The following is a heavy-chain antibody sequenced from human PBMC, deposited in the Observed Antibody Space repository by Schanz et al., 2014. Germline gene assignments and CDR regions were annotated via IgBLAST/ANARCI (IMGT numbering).Heavy chain of an antibody. V-gene: IGHV3-23*04. J-gene: IGHJ4*02. CDR2: ISGSGGST. CDR1: GITFSGYS. CDR3: ARDGDFDY. Sequence: EVQLVESGGGLAQPGGSLRLSCAASGITFSGYSMNWVHQAPGQGLEWVSAISGSGGSTYYADSVKGRFTISRDNSKNTLFLQMSSLRAEDTAVYYCARDGDFDYWGQGTLVTVSS.